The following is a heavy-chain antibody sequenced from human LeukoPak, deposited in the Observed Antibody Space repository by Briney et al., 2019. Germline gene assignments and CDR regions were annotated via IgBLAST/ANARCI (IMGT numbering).Heavy chain of an antibody. V-gene: IGHV3-23*01. J-gene: IGHJ4*01. Sequence: GGSLRVSCAACGFTFNFAAMNWVRQSPGKGLEWVATIIGNGFSTYYADSVSGRFTISRDNSQNTLFLQMNSLRAEDTAIYYCAKGRSDGYNFPLFDFWGHGALVTVSS. CDR2: IIGNGFST. CDR1: GFTFNFAA. CDR3: AKGRSDGYNFPLFDF. D-gene: IGHD5-24*01.